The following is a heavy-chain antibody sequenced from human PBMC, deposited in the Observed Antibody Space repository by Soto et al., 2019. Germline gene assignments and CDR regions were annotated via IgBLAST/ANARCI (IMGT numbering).Heavy chain of an antibody. CDR3: ARHKYHSRGLSAY. V-gene: IGHV4-39*01. J-gene: IGHJ4*02. D-gene: IGHD2-15*01. CDR1: GGSISSSSYY. CDR2: IYYSGRST. Sequence: PSETLSLTCTVSGGSISSSSYYWGWIRQPPGKGLEWIGSIYYSGRSTYYNPSLKSRVTISVDTSKNQFSLKLSSVTAADTAVYYFARHKYHSRGLSAYWAQGSLVIVSS.